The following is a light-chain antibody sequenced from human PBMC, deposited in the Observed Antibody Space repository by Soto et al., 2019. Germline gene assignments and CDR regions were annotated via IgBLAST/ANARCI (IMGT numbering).Light chain of an antibody. CDR1: SSNIGAGYD. Sequence: QSVLTQPPSVYGAPGQWVTISCTGSSSNIGAGYDVHWYQQLPGTAPKLLIYGNSNRPSGVPDRFSGSKSGTSASLAITGLQAEDEADYYCQSYDSSLSGDVVFGGGTKLTVL. CDR3: QSYDSSLSGDVV. J-gene: IGLJ2*01. V-gene: IGLV1-40*01. CDR2: GNS.